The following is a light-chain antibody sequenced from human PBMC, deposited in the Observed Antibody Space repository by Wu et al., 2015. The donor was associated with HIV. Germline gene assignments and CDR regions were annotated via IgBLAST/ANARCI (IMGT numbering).Light chain of an antibody. CDR2: GAS. Sequence: EIVMTQSPATLSVSPGESVTLSCRASQNVGSNLAWYRQKPGQAPRLLISGASTRATGVPARFSGSGSGTDFTLTISSLQSEDFALYYCHQYTNWPPRDTFGPGTKVDIK. V-gene: IGKV3-15*01. J-gene: IGKJ3*01. CDR3: HQYTNWPPRDT. CDR1: QNVGSN.